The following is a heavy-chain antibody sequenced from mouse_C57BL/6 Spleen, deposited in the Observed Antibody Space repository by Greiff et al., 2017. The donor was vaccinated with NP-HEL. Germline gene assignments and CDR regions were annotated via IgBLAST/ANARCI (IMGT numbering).Heavy chain of an antibody. Sequence: EVKVVESGEGLVKPGGSLKLSCAASGFTFSSYAMSWVRQTPEKRLEWVAYISSGGDYIYYADTVKGRFTISRDNARNTLYLQMSSLKSEDTAMYYCTREAITTVVATRYFDVWGTGTTVTVSS. D-gene: IGHD1-1*01. CDR2: ISSGGDYI. CDR3: TREAITTVVATRYFDV. J-gene: IGHJ1*03. V-gene: IGHV5-9-1*02. CDR1: GFTFSSYA.